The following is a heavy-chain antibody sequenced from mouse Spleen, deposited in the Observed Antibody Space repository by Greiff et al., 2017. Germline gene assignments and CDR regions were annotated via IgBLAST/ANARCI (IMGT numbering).Heavy chain of an antibody. CDR1: GFTFSSFG. J-gene: IGHJ4*01. V-gene: IGHV5-17*02. CDR2: ISSGSSTI. D-gene: IGHD2-3*01. Sequence: EVKLVESGGGLVQPGGSRKLSCAASGFTFSSFGMHWVRQAPEKGLEWVAYISSGSSTIYYADTVKGRFTISRDNPKNTLFLQMTSLRSEDTAMYYCASQGDGYYLYAMDYWGQGTSVTVSS. CDR3: ASQGDGYYLYAMDY.